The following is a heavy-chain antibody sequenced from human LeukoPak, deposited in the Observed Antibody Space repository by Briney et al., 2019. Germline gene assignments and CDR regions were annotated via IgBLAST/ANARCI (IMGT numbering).Heavy chain of an antibody. J-gene: IGHJ4*02. CDR3: ARGTSGSYYNVDLDY. D-gene: IGHD3-10*01. V-gene: IGHV1-18*01. Sequence: ASVKVSCKASGYTFTSYGISWVRQAPGQGLEWMGWISAYNGNTNYAQKLQGRVTMTTDTSTSTAYMELRSLRSDDTAVHYCARGTSGSYYNVDLDYWGQGTLVTVSS. CDR2: ISAYNGNT. CDR1: GYTFTSYG.